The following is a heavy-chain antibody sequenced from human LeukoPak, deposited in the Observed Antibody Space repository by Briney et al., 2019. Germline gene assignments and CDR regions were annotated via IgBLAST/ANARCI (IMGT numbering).Heavy chain of an antibody. V-gene: IGHV3-15*01. D-gene: IGHD3-10*01. Sequence: GGSLRLSCAASGFTFSNAWMSWVRQAPGKGLEWVGRIKSKTDGGTTDYAAPVKGRFTISRDDSKNTLYLQMNSLKTEDTAVYYCTTDEMVRGVIPDYWGQGTLVTVSS. J-gene: IGHJ4*02. CDR2: IKSKTDGGTT. CDR1: GFTFSNAW. CDR3: TTDEMVRGVIPDY.